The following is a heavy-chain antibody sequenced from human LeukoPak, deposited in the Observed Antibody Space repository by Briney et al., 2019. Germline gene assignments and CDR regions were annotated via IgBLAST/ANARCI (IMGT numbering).Heavy chain of an antibody. CDR1: GFTFSNQA. J-gene: IGHJ4*02. V-gene: IGHV3-23*01. CDR3: GKGRVAMVTFVAD. Sequence: GGSLRLSCAASGFTFSNQAMRWVRQAAWKGLAGVSGIRGSGGSTYYADSVKGRFTISRDNSKNTVYLQVNSLRAEDTAVYYCGKGRVAMVTFVADWGQGTLVTVSS. D-gene: IGHD5-18*01. CDR2: IRGSGGST.